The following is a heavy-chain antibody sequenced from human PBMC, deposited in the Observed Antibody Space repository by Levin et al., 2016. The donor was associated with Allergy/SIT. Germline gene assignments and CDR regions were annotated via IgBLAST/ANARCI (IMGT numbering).Heavy chain of an antibody. CDR3: ARDRTMVGAAGHFDY. CDR1: GYTFTSYG. D-gene: IGHD2-15*01. CDR2: ISGYNGKT. Sequence: ASVKVSCKASGYTFTSYGISWVRQAPGQGLEWMGWISGYNGKTDYVQKLQGRVTVTADTSTNTAYMELRSLRSDDTAMYYCARDRTMVGAAGHFDYWGQGTLVTVSA. V-gene: IGHV1-18*01. J-gene: IGHJ4*02.